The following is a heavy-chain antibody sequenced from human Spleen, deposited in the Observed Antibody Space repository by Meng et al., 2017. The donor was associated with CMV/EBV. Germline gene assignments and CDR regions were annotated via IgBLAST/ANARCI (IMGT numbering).Heavy chain of an antibody. CDR2: IYYSGST. CDR3: ARGYNWNYWAFDY. D-gene: IGHD1-7*01. Sequence: VQLQEPGPGLVKPSQTLSLTCTVSGGSISSGGYYWSWIRQHPGKGLEWIGYIYYSGSTYYNPSLKSRVTISVDTSKNQFSLKLSSVTAADTAVYYCARGYNWNYWAFDYWGQGTLVTVSS. V-gene: IGHV4-31*03. CDR1: GGSISSGGYY. J-gene: IGHJ4*02.